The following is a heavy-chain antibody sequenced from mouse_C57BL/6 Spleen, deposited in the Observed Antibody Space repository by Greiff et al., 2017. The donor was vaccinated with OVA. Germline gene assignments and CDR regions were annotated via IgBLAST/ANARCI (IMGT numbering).Heavy chain of an antibody. CDR3: AWGSSDDWYFDV. V-gene: IGHV1-4*01. J-gene: IGHJ1*03. CDR1: GYTFTSYT. Sequence: QVQLQQSGAELARPGASVKMSCKASGYTFTSYTMHWVKQRPGQGLEWIGYINPSSGYTKYNQKFKDKATLTADKSSSTAYMQLSSLTSEDSAVYYCAWGSSDDWYFDVWGTGTTVTVSS. CDR2: INPSSGYT. D-gene: IGHD1-1*01.